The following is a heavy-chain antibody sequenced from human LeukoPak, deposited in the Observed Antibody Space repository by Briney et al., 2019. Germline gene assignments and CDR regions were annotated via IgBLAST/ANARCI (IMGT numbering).Heavy chain of an antibody. J-gene: IGHJ4*02. Sequence: GGSLRLSCAASGFTFSSYGMSWVRQAPGKGLEWVSSISSGSSYIYYADSVKGRFTISRDNAKNSLYLQMNSLRAEDTALYYCARGGITIFGVVIHSDYWGQGTLVTVSS. CDR1: GFTFSSYG. V-gene: IGHV3-21*04. CDR2: ISSGSSYI. CDR3: ARGGITIFGVVIHSDY. D-gene: IGHD3-3*01.